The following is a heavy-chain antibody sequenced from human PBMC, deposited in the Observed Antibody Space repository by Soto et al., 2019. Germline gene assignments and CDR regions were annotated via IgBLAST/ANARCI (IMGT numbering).Heavy chain of an antibody. J-gene: IGHJ4*02. Sequence: GESLKISCKGSGYSFNKYWIGWVRQMPGKGLEWMGIIYPGDSDTRYSPSFQGQVTISADKSISTAYLQWSSLKASDTAMYYCARRIDDYGDFFDYWGQGTLVTVSS. CDR1: GYSFNKYW. CDR2: IYPGDSDT. CDR3: ARRIDDYGDFFDY. D-gene: IGHD4-17*01. V-gene: IGHV5-51*01.